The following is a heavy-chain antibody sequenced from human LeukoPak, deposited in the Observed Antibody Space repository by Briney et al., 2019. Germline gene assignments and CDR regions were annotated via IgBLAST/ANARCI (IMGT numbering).Heavy chain of an antibody. J-gene: IGHJ3*02. V-gene: IGHV3-64*01. D-gene: IGHD2-2*02. Sequence: GGSLRLSCAASGFTFSSYAMHWVRQAPGKGLEYVSAISSNGGGTYYANSVKGRFTISRDNSKNTLYLQMGSLRAEDMAVYYCATIPSQNPGDAFDIWGQGTMVTVSS. CDR3: ATIPSQNPGDAFDI. CDR2: ISSNGGGT. CDR1: GFTFSSYA.